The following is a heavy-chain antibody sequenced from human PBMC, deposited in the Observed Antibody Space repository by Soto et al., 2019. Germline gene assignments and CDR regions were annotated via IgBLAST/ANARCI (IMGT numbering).Heavy chain of an antibody. CDR3: ARGTWKQLIRPAAFDI. CDR1: GGSNSSGGAS. J-gene: IGHJ4*02. Sequence: SEAPPPTSAGYGGSNSSGGASWSWLLEPPVKGLAWLGYIYHSGHTFYNPSLKGRVTISGGSPKTQFSLNLTSVTAADTAVYFCARGTWKQLIRPAAFDIWGPGIAVTVS. CDR2: IYHSGHT. D-gene: IGHD2-8*01. V-gene: IGHV4-30-2*05.